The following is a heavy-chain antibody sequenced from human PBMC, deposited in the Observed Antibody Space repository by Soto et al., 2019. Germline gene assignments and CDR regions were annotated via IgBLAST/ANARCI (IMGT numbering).Heavy chain of an antibody. CDR1: GDSISSSKYY. CDR2: IYYSGSP. Sequence: SETLSLTCTFSGDSISSSKYYWGWIRQPPGKGLEWIGSIYYSGSPYYNSSLKSRVTISVDTSKNHFSLKLSSVTAADTAVYYCARGRLVPAVNFDYWGLGTLVTVSS. V-gene: IGHV4-39*02. J-gene: IGHJ4*02. CDR3: ARGRLVPAVNFDY. D-gene: IGHD2-2*01.